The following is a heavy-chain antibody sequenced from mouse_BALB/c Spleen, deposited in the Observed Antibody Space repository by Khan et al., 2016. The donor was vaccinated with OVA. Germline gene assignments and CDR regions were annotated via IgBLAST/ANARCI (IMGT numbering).Heavy chain of an antibody. Sequence: QVQLKQSGTELARPGASVNLSCKASGYTFTDFYINWVKQRSGQGLEWIGEISPGSGDTYYNEKFKGKATMTADKSSSTAYMQLSSLTSEAYAVYFCARRNYFGYSFAYWGQGTLVTVSA. CDR1: GYTFTDFY. CDR2: ISPGSGDT. CDR3: ARRNYFGYSFAY. D-gene: IGHD1-2*01. J-gene: IGHJ3*01. V-gene: IGHV1-77*01.